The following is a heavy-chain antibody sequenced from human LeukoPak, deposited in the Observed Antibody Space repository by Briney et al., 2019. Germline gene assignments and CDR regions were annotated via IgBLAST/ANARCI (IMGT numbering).Heavy chain of an antibody. V-gene: IGHV3-23*01. D-gene: IGHD3-3*01. Sequence: GGSLRLSCAASGFTFSSYAMSWVRQAPGKGLEWVSATSGSGGSTYYADSVKGRFTISRDNSKNTLYLQMNSLRAEDTAVYYCANKDAYYDFWSGYYTEFDYWGQGTLVTVSS. CDR3: ANKDAYYDFWSGYYTEFDY. CDR1: GFTFSSYA. J-gene: IGHJ4*02. CDR2: TSGSGGST.